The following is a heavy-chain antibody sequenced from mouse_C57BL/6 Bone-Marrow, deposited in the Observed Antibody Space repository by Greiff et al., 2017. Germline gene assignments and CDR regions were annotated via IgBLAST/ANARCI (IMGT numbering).Heavy chain of an antibody. CDR1: GFNITDYY. CDR3: AFGDY. CDR2: IDPRNGDT. V-gene: IGHV14-2*01. J-gene: IGHJ2*01. Sequence: VQLQQSGAELVKPGASVKLSCTASGFNITDYYMHWVKQRTEQGLEWIGRIDPRNGDTKYAPKFQCKATLTADTSSNTAYLQLSSLTSDYTTVYYCAFGDYWGTGTTLTVSS.